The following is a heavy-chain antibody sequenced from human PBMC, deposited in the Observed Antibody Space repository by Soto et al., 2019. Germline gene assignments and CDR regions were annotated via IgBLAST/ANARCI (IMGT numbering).Heavy chain of an antibody. CDR2: IIPIFGTA. CDR1: GGTFSSYA. Sequence: QVQLVQSGAEVKKPGSSVKVSCKASGGTFSSYAISWVRQAPGQGLEWMGGIIPIFGTANYAQKFQGRVTINADESTSTAYMELSSLRSEDTAVYYCARGVVVVAATPYYYYGMDVWCQGTTVTVSS. D-gene: IGHD2-15*01. J-gene: IGHJ6*02. CDR3: ARGVVVVAATPYYYYGMDV. V-gene: IGHV1-69*01.